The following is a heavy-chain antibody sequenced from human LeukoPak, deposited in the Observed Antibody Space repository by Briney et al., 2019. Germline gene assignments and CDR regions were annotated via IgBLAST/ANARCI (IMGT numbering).Heavy chain of an antibody. Sequence: PSETLSLTCVVHSGFFSGYYWSWVRQPPGKGLEWIGEINHSGSTNYSPSLNSRVTISIDTSKNQFPLTVNSVTAADTAVYYCARGPRGDDRHYYYGMDVWGQGTTVTVSS. D-gene: IGHD5-12*01. CDR2: INHSGST. V-gene: IGHV4-34*01. CDR1: SGFFSGYY. J-gene: IGHJ6*02. CDR3: ARGPRGDDRHYYYGMDV.